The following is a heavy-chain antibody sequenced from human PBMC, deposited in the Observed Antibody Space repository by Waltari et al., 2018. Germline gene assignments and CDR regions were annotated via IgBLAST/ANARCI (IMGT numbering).Heavy chain of an antibody. CDR1: GFTFSSYA. V-gene: IGHV3-30-3*01. CDR2: ISYDGSNK. Sequence: QVQLVESGGGVVQPGRSLRLSCAASGFTFSSYAMHWVRQAPGKGLEWVAVISYDGSNKYYADSVKGRFTISRDNSKNTLYLQMNSLRAEDTAVYYCAGDAHDSQAWDMDVWGKGTTVTVSS. CDR3: AGDAHDSQAWDMDV. J-gene: IGHJ6*03. D-gene: IGHD2-15*01.